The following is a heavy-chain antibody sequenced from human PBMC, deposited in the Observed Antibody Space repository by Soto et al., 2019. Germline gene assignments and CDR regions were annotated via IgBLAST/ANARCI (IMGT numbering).Heavy chain of an antibody. CDR1: GFTFSSYA. Sequence: GGSLRLSCVASGFTFSSYALNCLRQAPGRGLEWVSAISGSGGSTYYADSVKGRFTISRDNSKNTLFLQMNSLRAEDAAIYYCAKSPKVISTSLDYWGQGSLLTVSS. V-gene: IGHV3-23*01. CDR3: AKSPKVISTSLDY. D-gene: IGHD3-22*01. CDR2: ISGSGGST. J-gene: IGHJ4*02.